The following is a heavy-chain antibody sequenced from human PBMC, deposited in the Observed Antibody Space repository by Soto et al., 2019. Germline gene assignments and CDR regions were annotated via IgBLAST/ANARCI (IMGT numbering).Heavy chain of an antibody. CDR1: GFTFSSFA. J-gene: IGHJ6*02. D-gene: IGHD2-8*01. CDR2: ISGSADST. Sequence: EVQLLESGGGLVQPGGSLRLSCAASGFTFSSFALNWVRQAPGKGLEWVSIISGSADSTFYADSVKGRFTISRDNSKNMLYLQINSLGAEDTAVHYCAKTRGAMIYAISVYGMDVWGQGTTVTVSS. V-gene: IGHV3-23*01. CDR3: AKTRGAMIYAISVYGMDV.